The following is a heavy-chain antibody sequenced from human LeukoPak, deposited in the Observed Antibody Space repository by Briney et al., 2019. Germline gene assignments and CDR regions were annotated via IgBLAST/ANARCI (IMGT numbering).Heavy chain of an antibody. V-gene: IGHV4-59*01. CDR3: AGTYYDFWSGYQDAYYGMDV. CDR2: IYYSGST. J-gene: IGHJ6*02. CDR1: GGSISSYY. Sequence: SETLSLTCTGSGGSISSYYWSWIRQPPGKGLEWIGYIYYSGSTNYNPSLKSRVTISVDTSKNQFSLKLSSVTAADTAVYYCAGTYYDFWSGYQDAYYGMDVWGQGTAVTVSS. D-gene: IGHD3-3*01.